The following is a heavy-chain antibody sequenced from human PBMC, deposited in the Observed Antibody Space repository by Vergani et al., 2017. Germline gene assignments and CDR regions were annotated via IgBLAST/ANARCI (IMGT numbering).Heavy chain of an antibody. V-gene: IGHV3-11*01. Sequence: RLVQSGGGLAHPGGSLRLSCAASGLPVSGFAFNTYAMNWIRQAPGKGLEWVSYISSTGTTIYYADSVKGRFTISRDNTKNSLYLEMNNLRAEDTAVYYCARARAPFWSGSLSYWGQGTLVTVSS. CDR2: ISSTGTTI. CDR1: GLPVSGFAFNTYA. J-gene: IGHJ4*02. CDR3: ARARAPFWSGSLSY. D-gene: IGHD3-3*01.